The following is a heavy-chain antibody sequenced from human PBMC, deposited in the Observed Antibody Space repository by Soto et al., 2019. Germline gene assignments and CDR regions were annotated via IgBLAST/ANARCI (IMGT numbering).Heavy chain of an antibody. V-gene: IGHV3-7*05. J-gene: IGHJ6*02. Sequence: EVQLVESGGGLVQPGGSLRLSCAASGFTFSSYWMSWVRQAPGKGLEWVANIKQDGSEKYYVDSVKGRFTISRDNAKNSLYLQMNSLRAEDTAVYYCARDSGTVTTSYYYYYGMDVWGQGTTVTVSS. CDR1: GFTFSSYW. CDR2: IKQDGSEK. CDR3: ARDSGTVTTSYYYYYGMDV. D-gene: IGHD4-17*01.